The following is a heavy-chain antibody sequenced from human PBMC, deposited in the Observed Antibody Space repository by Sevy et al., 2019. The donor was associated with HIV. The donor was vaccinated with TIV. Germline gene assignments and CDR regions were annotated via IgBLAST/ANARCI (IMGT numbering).Heavy chain of an antibody. CDR2: ISSSGSTI. Sequence: GESLKISCAASGFTFSSYEMNWVRQAPGKGLEWVSYISSSGSTIYYADSVKGRFTISRDNAKNSLYLQMNSLRAEDTAIYYCARVVYVDTSMVSAFDIWGQGTMVTVSS. CDR3: ARVVYVDTSMVSAFDI. V-gene: IGHV3-48*03. J-gene: IGHJ3*02. D-gene: IGHD5-18*01. CDR1: GFTFSSYE.